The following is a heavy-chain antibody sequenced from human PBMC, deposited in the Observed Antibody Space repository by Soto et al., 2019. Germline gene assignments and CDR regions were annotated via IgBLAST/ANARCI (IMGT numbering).Heavy chain of an antibody. V-gene: IGHV1-46*01. J-gene: IGHJ6*02. CDR1: GYTFTSYY. CDR3: ARVLGYCSSTSSSKYCLDV. D-gene: IGHD2-2*01. Sequence: ASVKVSCKASGYTFTSYYMHWVRQAPGQGLEWMGIINPSGGSTSYAQKFQGRVTMTRDTSMSTVYMELSSLRSEDTAEYYCARVLGYCSSTSSSKYCLDVWGQGTTVTVSS. CDR2: INPSGGST.